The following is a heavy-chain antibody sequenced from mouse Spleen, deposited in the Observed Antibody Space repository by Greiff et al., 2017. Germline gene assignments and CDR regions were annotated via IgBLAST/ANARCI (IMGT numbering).Heavy chain of an antibody. CDR1: GYTFTSYW. CDR3: ARLGGNHPYWYFDV. J-gene: IGHJ1*03. D-gene: IGHD1-1*02. Sequence: VQLQQPGAELVKPGASVKMSCKASGYTFTSYWITWVKQRPGQGLEWIGDIYPGSGSTNYNEKFKSKATLTVDTSSSTAYMQLSSLTSEDSAVYYCARLGGNHPYWYFDVWGTGTTVTVSS. CDR2: IYPGSGST. V-gene: IGHV1-55*01.